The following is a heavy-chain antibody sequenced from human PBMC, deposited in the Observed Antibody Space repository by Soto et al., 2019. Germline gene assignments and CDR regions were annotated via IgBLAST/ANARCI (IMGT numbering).Heavy chain of an antibody. Sequence: QVQLVESAGGVVQPGRSLRLSCAASGFIVSSYGMYWVRQAPGKGLEWVAVISYDGSNKYYADSVKGRFTISRDNSKNTLYVQMNSLRAEDTAVYYCAKVGGRATGTSYFYYGMDVWGQGTTVTVS. J-gene: IGHJ6*02. V-gene: IGHV3-30*18. CDR2: ISYDGSNK. CDR1: GFIVSSYG. D-gene: IGHD1-1*01. CDR3: AKVGGRATGTSYFYYGMDV.